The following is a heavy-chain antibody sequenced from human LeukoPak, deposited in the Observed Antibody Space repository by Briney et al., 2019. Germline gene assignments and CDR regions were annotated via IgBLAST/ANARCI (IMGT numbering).Heavy chain of an antibody. V-gene: IGHV5-51*01. Sequence: GEPLKISCKGSGYRFTSYCTAWVGQMPGKGLEWRGIIYPGDPDTRYSPSFQGQVTISANTAISTAYLQWSSLKASDTAMYYWARGGGYCSSTSCYTLDYWGQGTLVTVSS. CDR1: GYRFTSYC. CDR2: IYPGDPDT. D-gene: IGHD2-2*02. J-gene: IGHJ4*02. CDR3: ARGGGYCSSTSCYTLDY.